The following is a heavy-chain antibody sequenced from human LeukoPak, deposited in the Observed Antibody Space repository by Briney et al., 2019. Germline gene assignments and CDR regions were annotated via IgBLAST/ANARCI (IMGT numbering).Heavy chain of an antibody. J-gene: IGHJ4*02. V-gene: IGHV3-48*03. CDR2: ISSSGSTI. CDR1: GFTFSSYE. D-gene: IGHD3-9*01. Sequence: GGSLRLSCAASGFTFSSYEMNWVRQAPGKGLEWVSYISSSGSTIYYADSVKGRFTISRDNAKNSLYLQMNSLRAEDTAVYYCAKATYFDWLLYFDYWGQGTLVTVSS. CDR3: AKATYFDWLLYFDY.